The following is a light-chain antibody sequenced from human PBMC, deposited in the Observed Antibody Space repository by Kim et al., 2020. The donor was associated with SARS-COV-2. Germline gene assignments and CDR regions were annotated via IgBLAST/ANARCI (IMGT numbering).Light chain of an antibody. J-gene: IGLJ3*02. Sequence: YELTQPPSVSVSPGQTARITCPGDALPKQYAYWYQQKPGQAPVLVIYKDSERPSGIPERFSGSSSGTTVTLTTSGVQAEDEADYYCQSADSSGTWVFGGGTQLTVL. CDR3: QSADSSGTWV. CDR1: ALPKQY. V-gene: IGLV3-25*03. CDR2: KDS.